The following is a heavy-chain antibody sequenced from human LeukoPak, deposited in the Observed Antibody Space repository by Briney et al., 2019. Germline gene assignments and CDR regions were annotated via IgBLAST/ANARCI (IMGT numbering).Heavy chain of an antibody. J-gene: IGHJ6*03. D-gene: IGHD2-2*01. Sequence: PSETLSLTCAVYGGSFSGYYWSWIRQPPGKGLEWIGEINHSGSTNYNPSLKSRVTISVDTSKNQFSLKLSSVTAADTAVCYCARPRRGYCSSTSCPSYYYYYMDVWGKGTTVTVSS. CDR1: GGSFSGYY. V-gene: IGHV4-34*01. CDR2: INHSGST. CDR3: ARPRRGYCSSTSCPSYYYYYMDV.